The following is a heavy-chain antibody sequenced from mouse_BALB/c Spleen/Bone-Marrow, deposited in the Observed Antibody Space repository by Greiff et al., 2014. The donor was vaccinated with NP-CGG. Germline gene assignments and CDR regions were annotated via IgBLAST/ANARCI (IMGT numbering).Heavy chain of an antibody. D-gene: IGHD4-1*01. CDR1: GYTFTNYW. J-gene: IGHJ3*01. CDR2: IYPGNNDA. CDR3: ARNWDWVFAY. V-gene: IGHV1-5*01. Sequence: DVKLQESGTVLARPGASLRMSCKASGYTFTNYWINWIKQRPGQDLEWIGAIYPGNNDAKYTQKFKAKAKLTAVTSTSTADMELSSLTNEDSAVYYCARNWDWVFAYWGQGTLVTVSA.